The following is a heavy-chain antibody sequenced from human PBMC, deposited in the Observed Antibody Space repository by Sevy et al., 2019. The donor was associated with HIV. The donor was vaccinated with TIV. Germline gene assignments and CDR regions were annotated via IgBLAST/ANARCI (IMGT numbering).Heavy chain of an antibody. V-gene: IGHV3-9*01. CDR2: ISWNSDSI. Sequence: GGSLRLSCAASGFTFDDYAMHWVRQAPGKGLEWVSGISWNSDSIGFADSVKGRFTISGDNAKNSLYLQMNSLRAEETALYYCAKDMFPFCGGDCSVYSYGMDVWGQGTTVTVSS. CDR1: GFTFDDYA. D-gene: IGHD2-21*02. J-gene: IGHJ6*02. CDR3: AKDMFPFCGGDCSVYSYGMDV.